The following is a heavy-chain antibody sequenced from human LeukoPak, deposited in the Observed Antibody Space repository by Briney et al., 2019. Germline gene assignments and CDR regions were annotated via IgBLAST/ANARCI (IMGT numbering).Heavy chain of an antibody. V-gene: IGHV3-23*01. CDR2: TSNTGGST. Sequence: GGSLRLSCAVSGITLSNYGMSWVRQAPGKGLEWVAGTSNTGGSTNYADSVKGRFTMSRDNAENTLHLQMNSLRDEDTAVYFCVRGTSNWYGVDSWGQGTLVTVSS. J-gene: IGHJ4*02. D-gene: IGHD6-13*01. CDR1: GITLSNYG. CDR3: VRGTSNWYGVDS.